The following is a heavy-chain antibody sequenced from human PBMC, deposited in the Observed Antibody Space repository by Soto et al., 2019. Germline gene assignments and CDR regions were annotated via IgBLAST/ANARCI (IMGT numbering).Heavy chain of an antibody. CDR3: ARDVRRYSGSYDY. V-gene: IGHV1-3*01. D-gene: IGHD1-26*01. CDR2: INAGNGNT. J-gene: IGHJ4*02. CDR1: GYTFTSYA. Sequence: QVQLVQSGAEVKKPGASVKVSCKASGYTFTSYAMHWVRQAPGQRLEWMGWINAGNGNTKYSQKFQGRVTITRDTXPSTAYMELSSLRSEHTAVYYCARDVRRYSGSYDYWGQGTLVTVSS.